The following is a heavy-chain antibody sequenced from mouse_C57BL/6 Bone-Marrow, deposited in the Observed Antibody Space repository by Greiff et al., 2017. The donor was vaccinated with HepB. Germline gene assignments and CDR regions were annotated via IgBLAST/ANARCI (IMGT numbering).Heavy chain of an antibody. J-gene: IGHJ2*01. D-gene: IGHD2-13*01. V-gene: IGHV1-54*01. CDR2: INPGSGGT. CDR1: GYAFTNYL. Sequence: LLESGAELVRPGTSVKVSCKASGYAFTNYLIEWVKQRPGQGLEWIGVINPGSGGTNYNEKFKGKATLTADKSSSTAYMQLSSLTSEDSAVYFCARSLDYYFDYWGQGTTLTVSS. CDR3: ARSLDYYFDY.